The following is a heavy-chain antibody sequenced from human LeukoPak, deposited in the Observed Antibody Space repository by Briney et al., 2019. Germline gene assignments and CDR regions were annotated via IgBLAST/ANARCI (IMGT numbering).Heavy chain of an antibody. CDR1: GYTFTRHY. CDR3: ASEGGGLGYFDS. D-gene: IGHD3-16*01. Sequence: ASVKVSCKATGYTFTRHYIHWIRQAPGQGLEWMGIISPSDGSTNYAQKFQGRVTMTADTSTSTVYMDLSGLRSEDTAVYYCASEGGGLGYFDSWGQGTLVTVSS. CDR2: ISPSDGST. J-gene: IGHJ4*02. V-gene: IGHV1-46*01.